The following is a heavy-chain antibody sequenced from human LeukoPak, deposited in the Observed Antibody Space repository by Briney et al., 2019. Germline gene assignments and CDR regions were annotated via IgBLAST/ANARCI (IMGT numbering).Heavy chain of an antibody. V-gene: IGHV1-2*02. CDR2: IYPYSGDT. Sequence: ASVKLSCKASGYTFTGYYIHWVRQAPGQGLEWMGWIYPYSGDTNYAQIFQGRVTMTRDTSISTASMELSSLKSDDTAVYYCARDRNSGSSLDIWGQGTMLTVSS. J-gene: IGHJ3*02. CDR1: GYTFTGYY. CDR3: ARDRNSGSSLDI. D-gene: IGHD6-6*01.